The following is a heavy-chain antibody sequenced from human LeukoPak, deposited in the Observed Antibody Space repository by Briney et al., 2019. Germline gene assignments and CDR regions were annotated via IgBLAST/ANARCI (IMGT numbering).Heavy chain of an antibody. J-gene: IGHJ6*03. V-gene: IGHV3-23*01. CDR2: ISGSGGST. CDR1: GFTFSSYG. Sequence: GGSLRLSCAASGFTFSSYGMSWVRQAPGKGLEWVSAISGSGGSTYYADSVKGRFTISRDNSKNTLYLQMNSLRAEDTAIYYCAKNGDRGAYCTGGTCYPYFYYYMDVWGKGTTVTISS. D-gene: IGHD2-15*01. CDR3: AKNGDRGAYCTGGTCYPYFYYYMDV.